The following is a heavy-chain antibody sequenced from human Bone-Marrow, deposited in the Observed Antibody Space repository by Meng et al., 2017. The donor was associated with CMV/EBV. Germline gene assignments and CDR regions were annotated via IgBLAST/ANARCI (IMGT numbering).Heavy chain of an antibody. CDR3: ARLRGWQVGMDV. V-gene: IGHV4-39*01. J-gene: IGHJ6*02. CDR1: GGSTSSSDYY. CDR2: IYYSGST. Sequence: SETLSLTCPVSGGSTSSSDYYWGWIRQPPGKGLEWIGSIYYSGSTYYNAPLKSRVIISVDTSKNQFSLKLSSVTAADTAVYYCARLRGWQVGMDVWGQGTTVTVS. D-gene: IGHD6-19*01.